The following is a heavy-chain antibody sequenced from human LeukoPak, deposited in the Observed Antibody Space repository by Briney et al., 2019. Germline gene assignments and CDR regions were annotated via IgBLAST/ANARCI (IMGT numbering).Heavy chain of an antibody. CDR1: GYSISRGYY. V-gene: IGHV4-38-2*02. Sequence: SETLSLTCTVSGYSISRGYYWGWTRQPPGKGLEWIGSIYHSGSTYYNPSLKSRVTISVDTSKNQFSLKLSSVTAADTAVYYCARDLGGIVATIPGVDAFDIWGQGTMVTVSS. CDR2: IYHSGST. CDR3: ARDLGGIVATIPGVDAFDI. D-gene: IGHD5-12*01. J-gene: IGHJ3*02.